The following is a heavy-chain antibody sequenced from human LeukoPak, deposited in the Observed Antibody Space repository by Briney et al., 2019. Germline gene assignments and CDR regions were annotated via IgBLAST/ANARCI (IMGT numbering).Heavy chain of an antibody. CDR1: GFTFRSYS. CDR2: ISSSSSYI. CDR3: ARDESSAPSYFDY. Sequence: NPGGFLRLSCAASGFTFRSYSMNWVRQAPGKGLEWVSSISSSSSYIYYADSVKGRFTISRDNAKNSLYLQMNSLRAEDTAVYYCARDESSAPSYFDYWGQGTLVTVSS. V-gene: IGHV3-21*01. J-gene: IGHJ4*02. D-gene: IGHD6-6*01.